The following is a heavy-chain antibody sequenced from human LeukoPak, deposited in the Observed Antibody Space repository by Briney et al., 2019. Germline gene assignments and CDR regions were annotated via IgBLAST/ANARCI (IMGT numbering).Heavy chain of an antibody. Sequence: ASVKVSCKASGYTFTSYDINWVRQATGQGLEWMGWMNPNSGNTGYAQKFQGRVIMTRNTSISTVYMELSSLRSEDTAVYYCATEGKIVRGVYTDYWGQGTLVTVSS. CDR2: MNPNSGNT. V-gene: IGHV1-8*01. J-gene: IGHJ4*02. D-gene: IGHD3-10*02. CDR1: GYTFTSYD. CDR3: ATEGKIVRGVYTDY.